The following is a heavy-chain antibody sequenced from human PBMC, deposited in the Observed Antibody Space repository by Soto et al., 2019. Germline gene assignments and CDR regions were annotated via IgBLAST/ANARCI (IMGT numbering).Heavy chain of an antibody. CDR1: GFTFSTYS. J-gene: IGHJ4*02. Sequence: GGSLRLSCAASGFTFSTYSMNWVRQAPGKGLEWVSYISSSTGTIYYADSVKGRFTISRDNAKNSLYLQMNSLRAEDTAVYYCAREHTTRIDYWGPGTLVTVSS. D-gene: IGHD1-1*01. CDR2: ISSSTGTI. CDR3: AREHTTRIDY. V-gene: IGHV3-48*01.